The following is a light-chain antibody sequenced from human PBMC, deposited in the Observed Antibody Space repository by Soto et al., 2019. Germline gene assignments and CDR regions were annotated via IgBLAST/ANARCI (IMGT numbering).Light chain of an antibody. CDR1: QSVSSN. Sequence: IVMTQSTATLAVCPGERATLSCRASQSVSSNLAWYQQKPGQTPRLLIYDASSRATGIPARLSGSGSGTDFTLTISSLQSEDFAVCYCQQYNNWPLTFGGGTNVEIK. CDR3: QQYNNWPLT. CDR2: DAS. J-gene: IGKJ4*01. V-gene: IGKV3-15*01.